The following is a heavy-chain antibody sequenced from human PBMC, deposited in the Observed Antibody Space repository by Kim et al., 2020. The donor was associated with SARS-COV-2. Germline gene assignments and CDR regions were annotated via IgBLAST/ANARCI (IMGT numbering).Heavy chain of an antibody. J-gene: IGHJ4*02. CDR1: GFTFSKYA. CDR3: AKGDYGDYSESDY. V-gene: IGHV3-23*01. CDR2: ISASGAST. Sequence: GGSLRLSCAASGFTFSKYAMTWVRQAPGKGLEWVSAISASGASTYYGNSVKGRFTISRDNSKNTLYAQMNSLRAEDTAVYYCAKGDYGDYSESDYWGQGTLVTVSS. D-gene: IGHD4-17*01.